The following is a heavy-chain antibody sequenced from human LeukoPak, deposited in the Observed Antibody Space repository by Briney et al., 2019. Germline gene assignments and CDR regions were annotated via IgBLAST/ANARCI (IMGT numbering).Heavy chain of an antibody. D-gene: IGHD6-13*01. CDR1: GFTFSNYA. J-gene: IGHJ4*02. CDR2: ISGSGAST. CDR3: ARVFGAIAAAGTGSPDY. V-gene: IGHV3-23*01. Sequence: GGSLRLSCAASGFTFSNYAMSWVRQAPGKGLEWVSAISGSGASTYYADSVKGRFTSSRDNAKNSLYLQMNSLRAEDTAVYYCARVFGAIAAAGTGSPDYWGQGTLVTVSS.